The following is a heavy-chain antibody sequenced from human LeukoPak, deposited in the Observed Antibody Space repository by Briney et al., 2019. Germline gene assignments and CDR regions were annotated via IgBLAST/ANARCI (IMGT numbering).Heavy chain of an antibody. CDR3: AKAKYSSSSDLLDY. Sequence: GGSLRLSCAASGFTVSSNYMSWVRQAPGKGLEWVSVIYSGGSTYYADSVKGRFTISRDNSKNTLYLQMSSLRAEDTAVYYCAKAKYSSSSDLLDYWGQGTLVTVSS. D-gene: IGHD6-6*01. CDR1: GFTVSSNY. V-gene: IGHV3-53*01. J-gene: IGHJ4*02. CDR2: IYSGGST.